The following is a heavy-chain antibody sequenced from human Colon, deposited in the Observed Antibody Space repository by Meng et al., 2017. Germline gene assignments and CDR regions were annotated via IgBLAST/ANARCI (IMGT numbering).Heavy chain of an antibody. V-gene: IGHV4-30-4*01. J-gene: IGHJ4*02. CDR1: NGSINSADYY. CDR3: ARNPVIPDARTFDF. Sequence: QVQLQESGPGLVKPSQTLSLTCTISNGSINSADYYWNWIRQPPGEGPEWLGYIHSSGNTYYTPSLKSRLAMSLDTSKNQFSLRLTSVTAADTAVYYCARNPVIPDARTFDFWGQGALVTVSS. CDR2: IHSSGNT. D-gene: IGHD2-2*01.